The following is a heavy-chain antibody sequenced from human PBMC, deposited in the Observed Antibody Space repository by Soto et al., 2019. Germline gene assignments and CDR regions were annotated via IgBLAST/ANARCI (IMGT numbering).Heavy chain of an antibody. V-gene: IGHV3-33*01. CDR1: GFIFSNYG. J-gene: IGHJ3*01. CDR2: IWYDGDSK. Sequence: QVQLVESGGGVVQIGRSLRLSCAASGFIFSNYGMHWVRQAPGRGLERVAIIWYDGDSKFYGDSVRGRFTISSDDSKNTVYLQMNSLRAEDTAVYFCARDQHGNAIDFWGQGTMVTVSS. D-gene: IGHD1-1*01. CDR3: ARDQHGNAIDF.